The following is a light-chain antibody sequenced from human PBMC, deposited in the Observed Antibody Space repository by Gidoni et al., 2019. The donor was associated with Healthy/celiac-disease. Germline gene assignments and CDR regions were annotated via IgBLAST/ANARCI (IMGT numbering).Light chain of an antibody. J-gene: IGLJ1*01. CDR2: QDS. Sequence: SHALTLPPSVPASPGPTASHTCPGDNFGDKDACWYQQKPGQSPVLVIYQDSKRPSGLPARFSGANSGNTATLTIRGTQAMDGADYCCQAGDSSTAYVFGTGTKVTVL. CDR1: NFGDKD. CDR3: QAGDSSTAYV. V-gene: IGLV3-1*01.